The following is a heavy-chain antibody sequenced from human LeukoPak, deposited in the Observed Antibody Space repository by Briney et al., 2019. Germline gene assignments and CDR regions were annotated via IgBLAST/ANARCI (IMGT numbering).Heavy chain of an antibody. CDR2: SYDGSNK. D-gene: IGHD7-27*01. Sequence: GRSLRLSCAASGFTFSSYAMHWVRQAPGKGLEWVAVSYDGSNKYYADSVKGRFTISRDNSKNTLYLQMNSLRAEDTAVYYCARGLGMHAFDIWGQGTMVTVSS. V-gene: IGHV3-30*01. CDR1: GFTFSSYA. J-gene: IGHJ3*02. CDR3: ARGLGMHAFDI.